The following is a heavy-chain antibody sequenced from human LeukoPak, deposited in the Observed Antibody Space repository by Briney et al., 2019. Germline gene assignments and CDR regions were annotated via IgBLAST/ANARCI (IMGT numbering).Heavy chain of an antibody. D-gene: IGHD2-15*01. J-gene: IGHJ4*02. CDR3: AGGQGWLLDY. CDR1: GFSFSSYW. Sequence: GGSLRLSCVASGFSFSSYWMTWVRQAPGKGLEWVANINQDGTQFYYVDSVRGRFTISRDNAKNSLFLQMNSLRVEDTAVYYCAGGQGWLLDYWGQGALVTVSS. V-gene: IGHV3-7*05. CDR2: INQDGTQF.